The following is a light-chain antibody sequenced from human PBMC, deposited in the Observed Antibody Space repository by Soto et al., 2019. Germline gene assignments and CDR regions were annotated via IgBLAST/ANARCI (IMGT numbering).Light chain of an antibody. CDR2: AAS. CDR1: QDIRSNY. CDR3: QQYDSSPWT. J-gene: IGKJ1*01. Sequence: ETVLTQSPGTLSLSPGERATLSCRASQDIRSNYLAWYRQTPGQAPRLLIYAASKRASVIAERFSGSGSGTDFTLIISRLEPEDFAMYYCQQYDSSPWTFGQGTKVEIK. V-gene: IGKV3-20*01.